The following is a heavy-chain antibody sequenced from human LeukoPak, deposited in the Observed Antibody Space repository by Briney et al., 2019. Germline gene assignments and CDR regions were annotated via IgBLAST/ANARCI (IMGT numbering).Heavy chain of an antibody. CDR2: IKQDGSEK. D-gene: IGHD1/OR15-1a*01. Sequence: GGSLRLSCAVSGFTFSNYWMTWVRQAPGKGLEWVANIKQDGSEKFYVDSVKGRFTISRDNAKNSLYLQMNSPRAEDTAVYYCARDSNSFDIWGQGTMVTVSS. CDR3: ARDSNSFDI. J-gene: IGHJ3*02. CDR1: GFTFSNYW. V-gene: IGHV3-7*01.